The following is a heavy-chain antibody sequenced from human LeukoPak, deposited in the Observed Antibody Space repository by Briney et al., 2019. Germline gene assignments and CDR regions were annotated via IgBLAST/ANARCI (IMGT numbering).Heavy chain of an antibody. CDR1: GFTFSSYS. CDR2: ISSSSRTI. J-gene: IGHJ4*02. V-gene: IGHV3-48*01. CDR3: ASHGAYGDFLYYFDY. Sequence: GGSLRLSCAASGFTFSSYSMNWVRQAPGKGLEWVSYISSSSRTIYYADSVKGRFTISRDNAKNSLYLQMNSLRVEDTAVYYCASHGAYGDFLYYFDYWGQGTLVTVSS. D-gene: IGHD4-17*01.